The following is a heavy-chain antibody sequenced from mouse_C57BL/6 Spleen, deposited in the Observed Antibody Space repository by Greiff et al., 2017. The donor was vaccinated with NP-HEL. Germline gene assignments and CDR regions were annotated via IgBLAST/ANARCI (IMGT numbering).Heavy chain of an antibody. D-gene: IGHD2-2*01. CDR1: GFTFSSYG. CDR2: ISSGGSYT. CDR3: ARWLRPYYFDY. Sequence: EVQVVESGGDLVKPGGSLKLSCAASGFTFSSYGMSWVRQTPDKRLEWVATISSGGSYTYYPDSVKGRFTISRDNAKNTLYLQMSSLKSEDTAMYYCARWLRPYYFDYWGQGTTLTVSS. J-gene: IGHJ2*01. V-gene: IGHV5-6*01.